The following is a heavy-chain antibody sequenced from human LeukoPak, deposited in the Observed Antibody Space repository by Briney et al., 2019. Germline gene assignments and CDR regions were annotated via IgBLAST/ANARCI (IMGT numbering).Heavy chain of an antibody. CDR1: GFTFSTYA. CDR2: INHSDTYT. Sequence: PGGSLRLSCAASGFTFSTYAMTWVRQAPGKGLGWISVINHSDTYTNYADSVKGRFTISRDNAKNTLFLQMNSLRAEDTAVYFCAKHFRIGGYYRPDAFDMWGQGTLVTVSS. V-gene: IGHV3-23*01. CDR3: AKHFRIGGYYRPDAFDM. D-gene: IGHD3-22*01. J-gene: IGHJ3*02.